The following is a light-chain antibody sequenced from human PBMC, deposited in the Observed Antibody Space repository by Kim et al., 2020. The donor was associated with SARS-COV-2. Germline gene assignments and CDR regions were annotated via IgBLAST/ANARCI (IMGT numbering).Light chain of an antibody. CDR2: KAS. CDR3: QQSNDYPYT. Sequence: SAFVGDRVTITCRASQSISNWLAWYHQKPGKAPKLLIYKASNLDTGVPSRFSGRGSGTEFTLTISSLQPDDFATYYCQQSNDYPYTFGQGTKLEI. V-gene: IGKV1-5*03. CDR1: QSISNW. J-gene: IGKJ2*01.